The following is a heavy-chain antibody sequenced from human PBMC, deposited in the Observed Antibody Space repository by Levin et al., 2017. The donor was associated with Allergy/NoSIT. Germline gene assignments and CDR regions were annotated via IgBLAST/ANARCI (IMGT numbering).Heavy chain of an antibody. V-gene: IGHV4-34*01. CDR2: INHSGST. CDR3: ARGWHTAMATRRALENYYYMDV. J-gene: IGHJ6*03. CDR1: GGSFSGYY. Sequence: NSSETLSLTCAVYGGSFSGYYWSWIRQPPGKGLEWIGEINHSGSTNYNPSLKSRVTISVDTSKNQFSLKLSSVTAADTAVYYCARGWHTAMATRRALENYYYMDVWGKGTTVTVSS. D-gene: IGHD5-18*01.